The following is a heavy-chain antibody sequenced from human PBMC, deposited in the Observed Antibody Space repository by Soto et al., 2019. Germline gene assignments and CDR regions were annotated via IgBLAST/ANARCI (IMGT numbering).Heavy chain of an antibody. CDR2: IYPGDSDT. J-gene: IGHJ4*02. V-gene: IGHV5-51*01. Sequence: HGESLKISCKGSGYSFTSDWIAWVRQMPGKGLEWMGMIYPGDSDTRYSPSFQGQVTISADKSISTAYLQWSTLKASDSAMYYCARWYSSGWYYFDYWGQGTLVTVSS. CDR1: GYSFTSDW. D-gene: IGHD6-19*01. CDR3: ARWYSSGWYYFDY.